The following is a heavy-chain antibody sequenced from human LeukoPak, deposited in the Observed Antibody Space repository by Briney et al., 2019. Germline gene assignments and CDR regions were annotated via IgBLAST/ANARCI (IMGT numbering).Heavy chain of an antibody. Sequence: GGSLRLSCSASGFTFSSYAMHWVRQAPGKGLEYVSAISGSGDITYYADSVKGRFTISRDNSKNTLYLQMSSLTPEDAAVYYCVRDGMAVAGTAPLDYWGQGILVTVSS. D-gene: IGHD6-19*01. CDR1: GFTFSSYA. CDR2: ISGSGDIT. J-gene: IGHJ4*02. CDR3: VRDGMAVAGTAPLDY. V-gene: IGHV3-64D*09.